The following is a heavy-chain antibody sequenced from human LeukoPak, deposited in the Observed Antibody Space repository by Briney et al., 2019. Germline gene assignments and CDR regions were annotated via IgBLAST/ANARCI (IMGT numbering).Heavy chain of an antibody. J-gene: IGHJ6*03. V-gene: IGHV4-4*07. CDR2: IYTSGST. D-gene: IGHD6-13*01. Sequence: SETLSLTXTVSGGSISSYYWSWIRQPAGKGLEWIGRIYTSGSTNYNPSLKSRVTMSVDTSKNQFSLKLSSVAAADTAVYYCARDGAGKDYYYYMDVWGKGTTVTVSS. CDR3: ARDGAGKDYYYYMDV. CDR1: GGSISSYY.